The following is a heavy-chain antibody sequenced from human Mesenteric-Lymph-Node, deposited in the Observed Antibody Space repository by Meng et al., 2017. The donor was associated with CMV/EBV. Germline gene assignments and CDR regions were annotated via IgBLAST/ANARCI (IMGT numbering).Heavy chain of an antibody. J-gene: IGHJ4*02. D-gene: IGHD1-26*01. CDR3: AGDRRGGVGATDY. Sequence: SVKVSCKASGGTFSSYAISWVRQAPGQGLEWMGGIIPIFGTPNYAQNFQGRVTITTDESTNTAYMELSSLRSEDTAVYYCAGDRRGGVGATDYWGQGTLVTVSS. V-gene: IGHV1-69*05. CDR2: IIPIFGTP. CDR1: GGTFSSYA.